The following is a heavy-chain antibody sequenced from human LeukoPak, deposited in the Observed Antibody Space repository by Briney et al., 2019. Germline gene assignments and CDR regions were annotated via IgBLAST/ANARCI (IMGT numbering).Heavy chain of an antibody. Sequence: SETLSLNCSVSGGSINSYWWSWIRQPAGKGLEFIGRIYTTGRTNYNPSLKSRVSMSVETSKNKFSLELRSVTAADTAVYFCARAGYTISSYRFDYWGQGALVTVSS. D-gene: IGHD3-16*02. J-gene: IGHJ4*02. CDR1: GGSINSYW. V-gene: IGHV4-4*07. CDR3: ARAGYTISSYRFDY. CDR2: IYTTGRT.